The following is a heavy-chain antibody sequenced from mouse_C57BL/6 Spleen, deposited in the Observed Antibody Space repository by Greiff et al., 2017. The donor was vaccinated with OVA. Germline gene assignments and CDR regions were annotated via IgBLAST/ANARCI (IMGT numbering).Heavy chain of an antibody. CDR1: GFTFSSYA. V-gene: IGHV5-4*03. CDR3: ARNYGSRAGYYFDY. CDR2: ISDGGSYT. J-gene: IGHJ2*01. D-gene: IGHD1-1*01. Sequence: EVKLMESGGGLVKPGGSLKLSCAASGFTFSSYAMSWVRQTPEKRLEWVATISDGGSYTYYPDNVKGRFTISRDNAKNNLYLQMSHLKSEDTAMYYCARNYGSRAGYYFDYWGQGTTLTVSS.